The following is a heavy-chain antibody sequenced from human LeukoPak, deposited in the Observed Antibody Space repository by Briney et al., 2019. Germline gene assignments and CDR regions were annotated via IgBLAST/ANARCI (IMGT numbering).Heavy chain of an antibody. CDR3: AKSSSWLSFDY. CDR2: ISSSGSTI. CDR1: GFTFSSYE. D-gene: IGHD6-13*01. J-gene: IGHJ4*02. V-gene: IGHV3-48*03. Sequence: TGGSLRLSCAASGFTFSSYEMNWVRQAPGKGLEWVSYISSSGSTIYYADSVKGRFTISRDNSKNTLYLQMNSLRAEDTAVYYCAKSSSWLSFDYWGQGTLVTVSS.